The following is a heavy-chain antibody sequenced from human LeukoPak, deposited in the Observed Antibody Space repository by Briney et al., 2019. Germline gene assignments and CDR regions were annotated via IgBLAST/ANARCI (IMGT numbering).Heavy chain of an antibody. J-gene: IGHJ6*03. CDR2: ISAYNGNT. V-gene: IGHV1-18*04. D-gene: IGHD3-22*01. CDR3: ARVDSSGYYPHYYYYYMDV. Sequence: ASVKVSCKASGYTFTSYYMHWVRQAPGQGLEWMGWISAYNGNTNYAQKLQGRVTMTTDTSTSTAYMELRSLRSDDTAVYYCARVDSSGYYPHYYYYYMDVWGKGTTVTISS. CDR1: GYTFTSYY.